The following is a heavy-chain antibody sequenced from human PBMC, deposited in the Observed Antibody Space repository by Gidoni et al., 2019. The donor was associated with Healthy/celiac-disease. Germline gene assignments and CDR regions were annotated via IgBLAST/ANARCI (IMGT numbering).Heavy chain of an antibody. Sequence: EVQLVESGGGLVQPGGSLSLSGSASGFTLRSYWMSWVRQAPGKGREWVANIKQDGSEKYYVDSVKGRFTISRDNAKNSLYLQMNSLRAEDTAVYYCARTNHVVVVADAFDYWGQGTLVTVSS. CDR1: GFTLRSYW. D-gene: IGHD2-15*01. CDR3: ARTNHVVVVADAFDY. CDR2: IKQDGSEK. V-gene: IGHV3-7*03. J-gene: IGHJ4*02.